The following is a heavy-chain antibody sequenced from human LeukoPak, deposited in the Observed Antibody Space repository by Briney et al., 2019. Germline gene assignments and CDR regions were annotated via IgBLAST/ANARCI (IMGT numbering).Heavy chain of an antibody. Sequence: SETLSLTCTVSGGSISSYYWSWIRQPAGKGLEWIGRIYTSGSTNYNPSLKSRVTMSVDTSKSLFSLKLSSVTAADTAVYYCARDTLGYCSGVSCSTAFDIWGQGTMVTVSS. CDR3: ARDTLGYCSGVSCSTAFDI. J-gene: IGHJ3*02. CDR2: IYTSGST. D-gene: IGHD2-15*01. CDR1: GGSISSYY. V-gene: IGHV4-4*07.